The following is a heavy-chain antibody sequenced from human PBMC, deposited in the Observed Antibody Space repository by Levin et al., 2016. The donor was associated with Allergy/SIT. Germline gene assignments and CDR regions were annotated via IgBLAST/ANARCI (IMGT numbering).Heavy chain of an antibody. CDR1: GDSVSSDSYY. CDR2: IYYSERT. D-gene: IGHD6-19*01. CDR3: GRVGGRWLGAVDY. V-gene: IGHV4-61*01. Sequence: SETLSLTCTVSGDSVSSDSYYWSWIRLSPLKGLEWIGNIYYSERTNYNPSLKSRVTISMDTSKNQLSVKLSSVTAADTAVYYCGRVGGRWLGAVDYWGQGTLVTVAP. J-gene: IGHJ4*02.